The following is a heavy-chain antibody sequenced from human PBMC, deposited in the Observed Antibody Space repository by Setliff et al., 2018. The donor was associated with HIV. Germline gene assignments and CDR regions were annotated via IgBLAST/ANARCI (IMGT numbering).Heavy chain of an antibody. CDR1: GNTFTRYA. CDR3: ARGTRVGASDAFDI. Sequence: ASVKVSCKASGNTFTRYAMHWVRQAPGQRPEWMGWINAGNGNTKYSQKFQGRVTITRDTSASTAYMELSGLRSEDTAVYYCARGTRVGASDAFDIWGQGTMVTV. J-gene: IGHJ3*02. D-gene: IGHD1-26*01. CDR2: INAGNGNT. V-gene: IGHV1-3*01.